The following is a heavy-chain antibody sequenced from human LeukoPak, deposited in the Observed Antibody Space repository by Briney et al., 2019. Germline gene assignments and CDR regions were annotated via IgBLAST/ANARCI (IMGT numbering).Heavy chain of an antibody. CDR3: ARKGIRYYYDSSGYSGAFDI. V-gene: IGHV3-20*04. CDR1: GFTFDDYG. Sequence: GGSLRLSCAASGFTFDDYGMSWVRQAPGKGLEWVSGINWNGGSTGYADSVKGRLTISRDNAKNSLYLQMNSLRAEDTALYYCARKGIRYYYDSSGYSGAFDIWGQGTMVTVSS. CDR2: INWNGGST. D-gene: IGHD3-22*01. J-gene: IGHJ3*02.